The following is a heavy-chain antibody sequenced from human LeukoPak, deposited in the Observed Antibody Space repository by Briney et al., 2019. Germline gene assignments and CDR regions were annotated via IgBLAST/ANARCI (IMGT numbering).Heavy chain of an antibody. V-gene: IGHV4-30-4*01. Sequence: SQALSLTCTVSGGSISSDDYYWSWIRQPPGKGLEWIGYISYSGNTYYNPSLKSRVTISVDTSKNQFSLKLNSMTAADTAVYYCARTTTKYNTYDYWGQGTLVTVSS. CDR3: ARTTTKYNTYDY. CDR2: ISYSGNT. J-gene: IGHJ4*02. D-gene: IGHD4-17*01. CDR1: GGSISSDDYY.